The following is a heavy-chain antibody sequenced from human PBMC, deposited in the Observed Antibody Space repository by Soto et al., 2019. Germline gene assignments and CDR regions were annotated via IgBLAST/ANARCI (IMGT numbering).Heavy chain of an antibody. V-gene: IGHV3-30*18. CDR2: ISYDGSNK. CDR3: AKEYSSSWYYYYGMDV. D-gene: IGHD6-13*01. CDR1: GFTFSSYG. J-gene: IGHJ6*02. Sequence: GGSLRLSCAASGFTFSSYGMHWVRQAPGKGLEWVAVISYDGSNKYYADSVKGRFTISRDNSKNTLYLQMNSLRAEDTAVYYCAKEYSSSWYYYYGMDVWGQGTT.